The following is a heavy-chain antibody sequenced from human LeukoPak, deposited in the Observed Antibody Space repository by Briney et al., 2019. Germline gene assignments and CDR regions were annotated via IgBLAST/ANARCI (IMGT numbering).Heavy chain of an antibody. Sequence: GESLKISCKGSGYSFTSYWIGWVRQMPGKGLEWMGIIYPGDSDTRYSPSFQGQVTISADKSISTAYLQWSSLKASDTAMYYCARHLMAAAGTEGYYYGMDVWGQGTTVTVSS. CDR2: IYPGDSDT. V-gene: IGHV5-51*01. CDR1: GYSFTSYW. D-gene: IGHD6-13*01. J-gene: IGHJ6*02. CDR3: ARHLMAAAGTEGYYYGMDV.